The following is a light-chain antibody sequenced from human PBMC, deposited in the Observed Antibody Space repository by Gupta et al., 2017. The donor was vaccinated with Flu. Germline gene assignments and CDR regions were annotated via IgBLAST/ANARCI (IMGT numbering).Light chain of an antibody. CDR2: DAS. J-gene: IGKJ5*01. CDR1: QSVSSY. CDR3: QQRSNWPPIT. V-gene: IGKV3-11*01. Sequence: PGERATLSCRASQSVSSYLAWYQQKPGQAPRLLIYDASNRATGIPARFSGSGSGTDFTLTISSLEPEDFAVYYCQQRSNWPPITFGQGTQMEIK.